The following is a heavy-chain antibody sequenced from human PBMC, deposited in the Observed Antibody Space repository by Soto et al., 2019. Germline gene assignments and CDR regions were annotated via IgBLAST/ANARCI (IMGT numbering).Heavy chain of an antibody. J-gene: IGHJ4*02. CDR3: AKKVLDRGADS. CDR1: GCTFSSYA. V-gene: IGHV1-69*13. D-gene: IGHD3-3*01. CDR2: IIPIFGTA. Sequence: SVKVSCKASGCTFSSYAISWVRQAPGQGLEWMGGIIPIFGTANYAQKFQGRVTITADESTSTAYMELSSLKVDDTAVYYCAKKVLDRGADSWGQGTLVTVSS.